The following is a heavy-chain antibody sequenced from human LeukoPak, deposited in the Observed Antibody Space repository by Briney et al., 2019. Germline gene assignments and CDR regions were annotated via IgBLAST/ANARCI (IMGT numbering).Heavy chain of an antibody. CDR1: GFXFSSSD. J-gene: IGHJ4*02. V-gene: IGHV3-21*01. Sequence: GGSLRLSCAASGFXFSSSDMHWVRQAPGKGLEWLSSISSSSAYIYYADSVKGRFTISRDNAKNSLYLQMNSLRAEDTAVYYCARLEAAVFDYWGQGTLVTVSS. D-gene: IGHD6-13*01. CDR2: ISSSSAYI. CDR3: ARLEAAVFDY.